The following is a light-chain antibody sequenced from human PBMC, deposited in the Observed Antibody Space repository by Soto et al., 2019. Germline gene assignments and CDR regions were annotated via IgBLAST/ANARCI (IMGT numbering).Light chain of an antibody. CDR1: NSDVGGYDY. V-gene: IGLV2-11*01. J-gene: IGLJ3*02. CDR2: DVN. Sequence: QSALTQPRSVSGSPGQSVTISCTGTNSDVGGYDYVSWYQHHPGKAPKLMIFDVNKRPSGVPDRFSGSKSGNTASLTISGLQAEDEADYYCCSSAGSYTFWVFGGGTKLT. CDR3: CSSAGSYTFWV.